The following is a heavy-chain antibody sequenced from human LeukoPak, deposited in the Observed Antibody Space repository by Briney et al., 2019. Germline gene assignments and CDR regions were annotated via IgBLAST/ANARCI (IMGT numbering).Heavy chain of an antibody. V-gene: IGHV1-2*02. Sequence: GASVNVSCKSSVYTYAHYHMHWLRQSPGQGREGMGWINPNMGGTYYAETFQGRVTMTRDTSISTAYMELNRLKSDDTAVYYCARYLHLGLWCYFPCWGQGTLVTVSS. CDR3: ARYLHLGLWCYFPC. CDR1: VYTYAHYH. CDR2: INPNMGGT. J-gene: IGHJ4*02. D-gene: IGHD2-8*02.